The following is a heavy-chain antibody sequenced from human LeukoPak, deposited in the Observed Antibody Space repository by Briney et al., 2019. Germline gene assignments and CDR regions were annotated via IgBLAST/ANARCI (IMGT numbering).Heavy chain of an antibody. CDR3: ARDSRPRLLDFWRMANNWFDP. J-gene: IGHJ5*02. CDR1: GFTFSRYG. Sequence: GGSLRLSCAASGFTFSRYGMNWVRQAPGKGLEWVSSISSSPSYIYYADSVKGRFTISRDNAKNSLYLQMNSLRAEDTAVYYCARDSRPRLLDFWRMANNWFDPWGQGTLVTVSS. V-gene: IGHV3-21*01. CDR2: ISSSPSYI. D-gene: IGHD3-3*01.